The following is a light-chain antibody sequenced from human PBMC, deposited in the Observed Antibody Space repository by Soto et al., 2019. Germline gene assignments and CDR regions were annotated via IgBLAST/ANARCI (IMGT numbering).Light chain of an antibody. Sequence: QSGLTQPPSASGSPGQSVTISCTGTSSDVGGYNYVSWYQQHPDKAPKLMIYEVSKRPSGVPDRFSGSKSGNTASLTVSGLQAEDEADYYCSSYAGSNKRVFGTGTKVTVL. CDR1: SSDVGGYNY. V-gene: IGLV2-8*01. J-gene: IGLJ1*01. CDR2: EVS. CDR3: SSYAGSNKRV.